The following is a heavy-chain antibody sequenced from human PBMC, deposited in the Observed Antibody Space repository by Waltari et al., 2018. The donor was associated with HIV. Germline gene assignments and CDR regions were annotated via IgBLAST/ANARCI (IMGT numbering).Heavy chain of an antibody. CDR2: VNPHNGDT. J-gene: IGHJ4*02. D-gene: IGHD2-8*01. V-gene: IGHV1-2*02. CDR3: ARDRVAGVRRNGNDF. Sequence: QVQLVQSGAEVKKPGASVRVSCKASGYPFTDYYIHWIRQDSGKGLEWMGWVNPHNGDTTYAKKFQGRVTMTRDTSISTIYMDLSGLTTDDTAVFYCARDRVAGVRRNGNDFWGQGTLVTVSS. CDR1: GYPFTDYY.